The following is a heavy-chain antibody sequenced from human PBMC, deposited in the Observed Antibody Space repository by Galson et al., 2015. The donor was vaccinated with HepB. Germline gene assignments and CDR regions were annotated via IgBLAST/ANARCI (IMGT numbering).Heavy chain of an antibody. CDR2: IIPILGIA. J-gene: IGHJ4*02. CDR1: GGTFNSYT. CDR3: ASGVNGFSYGHQPYDH. V-gene: IGHV1-69*02. Sequence: SVKVSCKASGGTFNSYTLSWVRQAPGQGLEWMGRIIPILGIANYAQKFQGRVTITADKSTSTAYMELSSLKSEDTAVYFCASGVNGFSYGHQPYDHWGQGTLLTVSS. D-gene: IGHD5-18*01.